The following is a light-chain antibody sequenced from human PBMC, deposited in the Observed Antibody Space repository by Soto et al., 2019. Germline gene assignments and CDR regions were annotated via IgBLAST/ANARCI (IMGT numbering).Light chain of an antibody. CDR3: QHYNTTLTT. V-gene: IGKV3-20*01. CDR1: QIVTSNY. CDR2: GAS. Sequence: EIVLTQSPGTLSLSPGERATLACGANQIVTSNYLTWYQQKPGQAPRLLIYGASRMATGVPYRFIGSGSGTDFTLTISRLEPEDFAVYYCQHYNTTLTTFGQGTKVEVK. J-gene: IGKJ1*01.